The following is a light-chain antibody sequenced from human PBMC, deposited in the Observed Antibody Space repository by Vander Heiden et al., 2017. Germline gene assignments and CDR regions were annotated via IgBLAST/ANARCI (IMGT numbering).Light chain of an antibody. CDR1: QDISNY. J-gene: IGKJ4*01. CDR3: QQYDTLPLT. CDR2: DAS. Sequence: DIQMTQPPSSLSAPVGDRVTITCQASQDISNYLNWYQQKPGKAPKLLIYDASNLETGVPSRFSGSGSATDFTFTISSLQPEDIATYYCQQYDTLPLTFGAGTKVEIK. V-gene: IGKV1-33*01.